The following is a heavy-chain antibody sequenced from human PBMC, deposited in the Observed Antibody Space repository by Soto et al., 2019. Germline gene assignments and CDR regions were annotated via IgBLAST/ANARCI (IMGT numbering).Heavy chain of an antibody. V-gene: IGHV3-30*18. CDR2: ISYDGSNK. D-gene: IGHD5-12*01. CDR1: GFTFSSYG. Sequence: QVQLVESGGGVVQPGRSLRLSCAASGFTFSSYGMHWVRQAPGKGLERVAVISYDGSNKYYADSVKGRFTISRDNSKNTLYLQMNSLRAEDTAVYYCAKDPSSGYDLYYFDYWGQGTLVTVSS. CDR3: AKDPSSGYDLYYFDY. J-gene: IGHJ4*02.